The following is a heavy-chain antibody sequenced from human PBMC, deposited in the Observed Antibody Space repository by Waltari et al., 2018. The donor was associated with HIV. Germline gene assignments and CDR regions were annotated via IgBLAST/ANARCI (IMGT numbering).Heavy chain of an antibody. J-gene: IGHJ4*02. Sequence: QVQLAESGGGVVQPGRALKISCAASAFALGGLDMRWVRQAPGKGRAWVALISFDGKKEYYSDSVKGRFTIARNNSGSRLFLQMNNLRPEDTGVYFCAKDLSYGTDWPYFDKRGQGTLVTVSS. CDR2: ISFDGKKE. CDR3: AKDLSYGTDWPYFDK. V-gene: IGHV3-30*18. D-gene: IGHD2-8*02. CDR1: AFALGGLD.